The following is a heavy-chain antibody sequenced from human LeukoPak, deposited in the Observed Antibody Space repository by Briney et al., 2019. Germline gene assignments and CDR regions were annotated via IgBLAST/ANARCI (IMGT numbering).Heavy chain of an antibody. CDR2: IYYSGST. V-gene: IGHV4-31*03. D-gene: IGHD6-13*01. Sequence: SQTLSLTCTVSGASVSSGGYYWGWIRQHPGKGLEWIGYIYYSGSTYYNPSLKSRVSISVDTSKNQFSLKSTSVTAADTAVYYCARDSAPGSPFGYFDYWGQGSLVTVSS. J-gene: IGHJ4*02. CDR3: ARDSAPGSPFGYFDY. CDR1: GASVSSGGYY.